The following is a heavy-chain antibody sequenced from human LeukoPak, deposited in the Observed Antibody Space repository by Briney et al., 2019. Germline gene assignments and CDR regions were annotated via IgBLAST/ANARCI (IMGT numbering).Heavy chain of an antibody. D-gene: IGHD2-15*01. CDR2: FDPEDGET. J-gene: IGHJ4*02. Sequence: ASVKVSCKVFGYTLTELSMHWVRQPPGKGLEWMGGFDPEDGETIYAQKFQGRVSMTEDTSADTAYMELSSLRSEDTAVYYCVTDPVGYCSSDSCYSVDYWGQGTLVTVSS. V-gene: IGHV1-24*01. CDR3: VTDPVGYCSSDSCYSVDY. CDR1: GYTLTELS.